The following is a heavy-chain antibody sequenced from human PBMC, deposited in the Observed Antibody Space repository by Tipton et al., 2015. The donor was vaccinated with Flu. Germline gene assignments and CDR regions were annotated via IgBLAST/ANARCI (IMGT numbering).Heavy chain of an antibody. CDR2: INHSGST. D-gene: IGHD3-10*01. CDR3: ARGTSSRWFGERRFDP. J-gene: IGHJ5*02. V-gene: IGHV4-34*01. CDR1: GGSFSGYY. Sequence: TLSLTCAVYGGSFSGYYWSWIRQPPGKGLEWIGEINHSGSTNYNPSLKSRVTISVDTSKNQFSLKLSSVTAADTAVYYCARGTSSRWFGERRFDPWGQGTLVTVSS.